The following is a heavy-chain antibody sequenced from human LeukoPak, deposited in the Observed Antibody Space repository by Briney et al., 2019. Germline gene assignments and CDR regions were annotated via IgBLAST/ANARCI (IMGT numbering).Heavy chain of an antibody. CDR2: IYYSGST. Sequence: PSETLSLTCTVSGGSISSYYWSWIRQPPGEGLGWIAYIYYSGSTTYNPSLKSRVTISVDPSKNQFSLKLTSVTAADTAVYYCARHDAVAATSFDYWGQGTLVTVSS. CDR1: GGSISSYY. J-gene: IGHJ4*02. D-gene: IGHD6-19*01. V-gene: IGHV4-59*08. CDR3: ARHDAVAATSFDY.